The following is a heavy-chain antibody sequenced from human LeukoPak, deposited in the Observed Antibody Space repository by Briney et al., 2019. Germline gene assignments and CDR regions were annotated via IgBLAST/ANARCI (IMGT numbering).Heavy chain of an antibody. J-gene: IGHJ1*01. V-gene: IGHV3-23*01. D-gene: IGHD4-23*01. CDR2: ISGSGGST. CDR1: GFTFSSYW. Sequence: PGGSLRLSCAASGFTFSSYWMSWVRQAPGKGLEWVSAISGSGGSTYYADSVKGRFTISRDNSKNTLYLQMNSLRAEDTAVYYCAKDFRGSSRVVTAEYFQHWGQGTLVTVSS. CDR3: AKDFRGSSRVVTAEYFQH.